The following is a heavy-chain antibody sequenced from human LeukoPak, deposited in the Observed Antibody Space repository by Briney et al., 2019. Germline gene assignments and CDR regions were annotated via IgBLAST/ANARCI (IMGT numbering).Heavy chain of an antibody. CDR3: ARETAVAGRGVDY. CDR1: GGSFSNFF. V-gene: IGHV4-4*07. CDR2: MYIGGTS. Sequence: KTSETLSLTCSVSGGSFSNFFWRSIRQPAGKGLEWIGRMYIGGTSNYNPSLKSRVNMSLDTSKNHFSLNLTSVTAADTAVYYCARETAVAGRGVDYWGQGTLVTVSS. J-gene: IGHJ4*02. D-gene: IGHD6-19*01.